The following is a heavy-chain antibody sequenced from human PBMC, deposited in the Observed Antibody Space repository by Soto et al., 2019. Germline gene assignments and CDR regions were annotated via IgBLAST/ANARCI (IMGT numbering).Heavy chain of an antibody. V-gene: IGHV3-7*01. CDR1: GFTLNRFW. CDR3: ARGIDLAHNMDV. CDR2: IKFDGSQK. D-gene: IGHD1-1*01. J-gene: IGHJ6*02. Sequence: GWSLRLSCKASGFTLNRFWMNWVRQAPGKGLEWVANIKFDGSQKSYVDSVKGRFTISRDNAENSLHLQMDSLRAEDTAVYYCARGIDLAHNMDVWGQGTTVTVS.